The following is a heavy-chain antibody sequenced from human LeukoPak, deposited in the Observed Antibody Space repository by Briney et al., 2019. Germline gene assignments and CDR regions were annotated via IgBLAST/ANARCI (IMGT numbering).Heavy chain of an antibody. CDR2: IYYSGST. Sequence: SETLSLTCAVYGGSFSGYYWSWIRQPPGKGLEWIGYIYYSGSTNYNPSLKSRVTISVDTSKNQFSLKLSSVTAADTAVYYCASQIFGVTNWFDPWGQGTLVTVSS. CDR3: ASQIFGVTNWFDP. J-gene: IGHJ5*02. CDR1: GGSFSGYY. D-gene: IGHD3-3*01. V-gene: IGHV4-59*01.